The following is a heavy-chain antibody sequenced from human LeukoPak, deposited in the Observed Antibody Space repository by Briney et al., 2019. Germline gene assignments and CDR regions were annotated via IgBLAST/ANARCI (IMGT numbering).Heavy chain of an antibody. CDR1: GGTFSSYA. Sequence: SVKVSCKASGGTFSSYAISWVRQAPGQGLEWMGRIIPILGIANYAQKFQGRVTITADKSTSAAYMELSSLRSEDTAVYYCARDHWDVVVPADRGDYWGQGTLVTVSS. V-gene: IGHV1-69*04. J-gene: IGHJ4*02. D-gene: IGHD2-2*01. CDR3: ARDHWDVVVPADRGDY. CDR2: IIPILGIA.